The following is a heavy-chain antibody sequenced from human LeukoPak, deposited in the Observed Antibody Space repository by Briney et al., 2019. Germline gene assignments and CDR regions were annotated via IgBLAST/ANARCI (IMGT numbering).Heavy chain of an antibody. CDR2: ISPSGPDT. CDR3: AREGSSYSMDV. V-gene: IGHV3-23*01. J-gene: IGHJ6*02. Sequence: GGSLRLSCAASGFTFNSYAMSWVRQAPGKGLEWVSAISPSGPDTYYADSVKGRFTISRDNAKNTLYLQMNSLRAEDTAVYYCAREGSSYSMDVWGQGTTVTVSS. CDR1: GFTFNSYA.